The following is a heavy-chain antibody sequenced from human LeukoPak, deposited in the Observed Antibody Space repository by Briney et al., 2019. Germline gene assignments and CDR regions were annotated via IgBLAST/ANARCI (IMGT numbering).Heavy chain of an antibody. CDR2: INTGGST. Sequence: GGSLRLSCVGSGFSVSSNYMSWVRQAPGKGLEWVSFINTGGSTYYADSVKGRFTISRDNSKNTLFLQMNSLRAEDTAVYYCARDQGCSSTNCYSLFFHYWGQGTLVTVSS. J-gene: IGHJ4*02. V-gene: IGHV3-66*01. D-gene: IGHD2-2*01. CDR1: GFSVSSNY. CDR3: ARDQGCSSTNCYSLFFHY.